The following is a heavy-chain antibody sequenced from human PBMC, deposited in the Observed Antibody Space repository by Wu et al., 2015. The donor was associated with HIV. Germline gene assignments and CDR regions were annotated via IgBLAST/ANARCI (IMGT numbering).Heavy chain of an antibody. D-gene: IGHD2-21*01. V-gene: IGHV1-69*08. CDR2: IIPLYGTT. CDR1: GGTFTNYG. J-gene: IGHJ6*01. Sequence: QVQMVQSGAEVRQPGSSVKVSCKASGGTFTNYGINWVRRAPGAGLEWLGTIIPLYGTTKYAQKFLGRIMISADTSTTTSSLELSSLRSEDTAIYYCATTNRILINGGDYYHRYGMDVWGQGTTVTVSS. CDR3: ATTNRILINGGDYYHRYGMDV.